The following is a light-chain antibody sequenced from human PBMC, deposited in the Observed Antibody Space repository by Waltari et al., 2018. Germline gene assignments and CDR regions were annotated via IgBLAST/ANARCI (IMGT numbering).Light chain of an antibody. CDR3: ASWDDTLNGPV. CDR1: RPTVGGTP. V-gene: IGLV1-44*01. Sequence: QSVLTQPPSASGAPGQRVTISCSASRPTVGGTPLNAYQQLPGTAPKLLIRNNNRRPSGVPKRFSGSKSGTSASLAISGLQSEDEAYYYCASWDDTLNGPVFGGGTKLTVL. CDR2: NNN. J-gene: IGLJ3*02.